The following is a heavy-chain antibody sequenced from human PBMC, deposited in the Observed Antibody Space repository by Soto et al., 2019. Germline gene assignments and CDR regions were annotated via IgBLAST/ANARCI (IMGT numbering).Heavy chain of an antibody. CDR3: ARVVPGYTYGINPLDI. V-gene: IGHV4-59*02. CDR1: GASVNSFY. Sequence: PSETLSLTCTVSGASVNSFYWSWIRQPPGKGLEWIGYIFYSGSSNYDPSLKSRVTMSVDMSKNQFSLKLSSVTAADTAVYYCARVVPGYTYGINPLDIWGQGTMVTVSS. J-gene: IGHJ3*02. D-gene: IGHD5-18*01. CDR2: IFYSGSS.